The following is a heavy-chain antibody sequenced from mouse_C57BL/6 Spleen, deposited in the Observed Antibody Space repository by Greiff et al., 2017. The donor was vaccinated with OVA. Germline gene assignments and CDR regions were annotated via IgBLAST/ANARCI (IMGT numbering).Heavy chain of an antibody. D-gene: IGHD1-1*01. Sequence: VQLQQPGAELVMPGASVKLSCKASGYTFTSYWMHWVKQRPGQGLEWIGEIDPSDSYTNYNQKFKGKSTLTVDKSSSTAYMQLSSLTSEDSAVYYCASSYYYGSSSLDYWGQGTTLTVSS. J-gene: IGHJ2*01. CDR1: GYTFTSYW. CDR3: ASSYYYGSSSLDY. CDR2: IDPSDSYT. V-gene: IGHV1-69*01.